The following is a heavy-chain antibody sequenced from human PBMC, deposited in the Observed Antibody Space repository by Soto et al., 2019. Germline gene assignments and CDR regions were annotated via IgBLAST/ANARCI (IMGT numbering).Heavy chain of an antibody. J-gene: IGHJ4*02. CDR3: ASERYRSGSYFVY. Sequence: ASVKVSCKASGGTFSSYAISWVRQAPGQGLEWMGWISANNGKTNYAQKFQGRVTMTTDTSTSTAYMELRSLRSDDTAVYYCASERYRSGSYFVYWGQGTLVSGSS. CDR2: ISANNGKT. D-gene: IGHD3-10*01. CDR1: GGTFSSYA. V-gene: IGHV1-18*01.